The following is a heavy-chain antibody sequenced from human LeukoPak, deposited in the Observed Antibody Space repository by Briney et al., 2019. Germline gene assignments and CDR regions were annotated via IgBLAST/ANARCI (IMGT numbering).Heavy chain of an antibody. V-gene: IGHV3-53*01. J-gene: IGHJ3*02. CDR2: IYSGGSR. CDR3: ARDAGYDSSGYYLGAFDI. Sequence: GGSLRLSCAASGFTVSSNYMSWVRQAPGKGLEWVSIIYSGGSRYYADSVKGRFTISRDNSKNTLYLQMNTLRAEDTAVYYCARDAGYDSSGYYLGAFDIWGQGTMVTVSS. D-gene: IGHD3-22*01. CDR1: GFTVSSNY.